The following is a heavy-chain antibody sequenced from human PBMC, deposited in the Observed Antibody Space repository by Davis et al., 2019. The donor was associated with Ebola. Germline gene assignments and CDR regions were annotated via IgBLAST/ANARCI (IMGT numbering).Heavy chain of an antibody. V-gene: IGHV4-30-4*01. Sequence: SETLSLTCTVSGGSISSGDYYWSWIRQPPGKGLEWIGYIYYSGSTYYNPSLKSRVTISVDTSKNQFFLKLSSVTAADTAVYYCDRAGRDYYDSSGYYYFDYWGQGTLVTVSS. CDR3: DRAGRDYYDSSGYYYFDY. D-gene: IGHD3-22*01. CDR2: IYYSGST. CDR1: GGSISSGDYY. J-gene: IGHJ4*02.